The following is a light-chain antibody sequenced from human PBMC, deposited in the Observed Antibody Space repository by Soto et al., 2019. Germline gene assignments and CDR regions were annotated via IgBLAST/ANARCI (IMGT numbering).Light chain of an antibody. CDR3: QQYNNWHPIT. V-gene: IGKV3-15*01. CDR1: QSISSN. J-gene: IGKJ2*01. Sequence: EIVMTQSPATLSVSPGERATISCRASQSISSNLAWYRQKPGQAPRLLIYGASTRATGIPVRFSGSGSGTEFSLTISSLQYEDFVVYYCQQYNNWHPITIGQGTKLEIK. CDR2: GAS.